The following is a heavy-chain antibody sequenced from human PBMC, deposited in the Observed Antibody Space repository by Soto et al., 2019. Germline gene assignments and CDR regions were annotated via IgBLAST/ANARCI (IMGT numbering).Heavy chain of an antibody. V-gene: IGHV4-34*01. Sequence: QVQLQQWGAGLLKPSETLSLTCAVYGESFSGHYWTWIRQPPGKGLEWIGEIDHSGRTTYNPSLMSRVSIAVDTSMNQFSVKMKSATAADTAVYYCARGIVLMVYAVMDVWGRGASVTVSS. CDR3: ARGIVLMVYAVMDV. CDR2: IDHSGRT. J-gene: IGHJ6*04. D-gene: IGHD2-8*01. CDR1: GESFSGHY.